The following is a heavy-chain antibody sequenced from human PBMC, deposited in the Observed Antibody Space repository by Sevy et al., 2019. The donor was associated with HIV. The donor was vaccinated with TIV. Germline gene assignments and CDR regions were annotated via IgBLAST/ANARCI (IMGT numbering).Heavy chain of an antibody. CDR2: FDPEDGET. J-gene: IGHJ4*02. CDR3: ATGKPYYYGSGSYYYFDY. V-gene: IGHV1-24*01. D-gene: IGHD3-10*01. CDR1: GYTLTELS. Sequence: ASVKVSCKVSGYTLTELSMHWVRQAPGKGLEWMGGFDPEDGETIYAQKFRGRVTMTEDTSTDTAYMELSSLRSEDTAVYYCATGKPYYYGSGSYYYFDYWGQGTLVTVSS.